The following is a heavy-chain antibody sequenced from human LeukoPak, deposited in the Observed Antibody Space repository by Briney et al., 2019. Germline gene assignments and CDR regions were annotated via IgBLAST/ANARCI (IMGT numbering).Heavy chain of an antibody. CDR2: IYYSGST. V-gene: IGHV4-59*08. Sequence: PSETLSLTCTVPGGSISSYYWSWIRQPPGKGLEWIGYIYYSGSTNYNPSLKSRVTISVDTSKNQFSLKLGSVTAADTAVYYCATQYSSSGLTFDYWGQGTLVTVSS. D-gene: IGHD6-13*01. CDR1: GGSISSYY. J-gene: IGHJ4*02. CDR3: ATQYSSSGLTFDY.